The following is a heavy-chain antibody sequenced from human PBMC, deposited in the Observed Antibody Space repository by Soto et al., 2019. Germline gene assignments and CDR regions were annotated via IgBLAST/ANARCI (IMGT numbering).Heavy chain of an antibody. D-gene: IGHD4-4*01. CDR2: ISGSGNYT. Sequence: LRLSCAASGFTFSSYSMNWVRQAPGKGLEWVSSISGSGNYTHYADFLRGRFTISRDNAKTSLYLQMNSLRAEDTAVYYCAREGINNYNEYYFDSWGQGTVVTVYS. CDR1: GFTFSSYS. J-gene: IGHJ4*02. CDR3: AREGINNYNEYYFDS. V-gene: IGHV3-21*01.